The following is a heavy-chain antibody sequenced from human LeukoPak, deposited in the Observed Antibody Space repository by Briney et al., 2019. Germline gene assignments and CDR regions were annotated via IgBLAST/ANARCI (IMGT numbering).Heavy chain of an antibody. Sequence: GASVKVSCKASRYIFTSYGISWVRQAPGQGLGWMGWISAYNGNTNYAQKLQGRVTMTTDTSTSTAYMELRSLRSDDTAVYYCARDYSGGTAMVHRFDYWGQGTLVTVSS. V-gene: IGHV1-18*01. CDR3: ARDYSGGTAMVHRFDY. CDR2: ISAYNGNT. D-gene: IGHD5-18*01. CDR1: RYIFTSYG. J-gene: IGHJ4*02.